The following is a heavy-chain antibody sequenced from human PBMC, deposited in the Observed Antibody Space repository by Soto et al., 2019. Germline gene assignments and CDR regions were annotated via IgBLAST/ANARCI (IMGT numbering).Heavy chain of an antibody. V-gene: IGHV3-64D*06. J-gene: IGHJ6*02. CDR2: ISSNGGST. D-gene: IGHD6-13*01. CDR1: GFTFSSYA. Sequence: GGSLRLSCSASGFTFSSYAMHWVRQAPGKGLEYVSAISSNGGSTYYADSVKGRFTISRDNSKNTLYLQMSSLRAEDTAVYYCVRGGIAAAIAFYYYYGMDVWGQGTTVTVSS. CDR3: VRGGIAAAIAFYYYYGMDV.